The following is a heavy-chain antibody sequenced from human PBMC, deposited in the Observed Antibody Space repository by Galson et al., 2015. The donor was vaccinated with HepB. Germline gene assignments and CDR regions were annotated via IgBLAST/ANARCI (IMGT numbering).Heavy chain of an antibody. Sequence: SLRLSCAASGFTFSSYAMTWVRQSPGKGLECVSAIGGSGGGTYYADSVKGRFTISRDYSKNTVYLQMNSLRDEDTAVYYCAKEVAVAGFVWGQGTLVTVSS. CDR1: GFTFSSYA. CDR3: AKEVAVAGFV. J-gene: IGHJ4*02. V-gene: IGHV3-23*01. CDR2: IGGSGGGT. D-gene: IGHD6-19*01.